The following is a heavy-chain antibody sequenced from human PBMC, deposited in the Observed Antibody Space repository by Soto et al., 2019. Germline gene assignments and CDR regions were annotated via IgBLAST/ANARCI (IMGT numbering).Heavy chain of an antibody. V-gene: IGHV4-4*07. D-gene: IGHD2-8*01. CDR3: ARGMGRYFDL. Sequence: SETLSLPCPVSGYFISNFYWSWIRQPAGKGLESLGRISASGRTNYNPSLQSRVAMSLDTSKNEFSLRLTSLTATDTAVYFCARGMGRYFDLWGRGTLVTVSS. CDR2: ISASGRT. J-gene: IGHJ2*01. CDR1: GYFISNFY.